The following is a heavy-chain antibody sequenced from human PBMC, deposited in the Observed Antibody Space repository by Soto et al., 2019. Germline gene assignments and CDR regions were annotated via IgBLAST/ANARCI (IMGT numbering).Heavy chain of an antibody. CDR1: GGSISSYY. D-gene: IGHD3-9*01. CDR2: IYYSGST. Sequence: PSATLSLTCTVSGGSISSYYWSWIRQPPGKGLEWIGYIYYSGSTNYNPSLKSRVTISVDTSKNQFSLKLSPVTAADTAVYYCARGEYDILTGYPQVDYWGQGTLVTVSS. J-gene: IGHJ4*02. V-gene: IGHV4-59*01. CDR3: ARGEYDILTGYPQVDY.